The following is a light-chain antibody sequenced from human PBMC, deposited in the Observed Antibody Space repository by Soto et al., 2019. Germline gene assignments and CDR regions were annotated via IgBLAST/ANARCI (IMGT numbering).Light chain of an antibody. J-gene: IGKJ1*01. Sequence: DIQMTQVSSTQSASLGHRVTITFPASQSISSWLAWYQQKPGKAPKLLIYKASTLKSGVPSRFSGSGSGTEFTLTISSLQPDDFATYYCQHYNSYSEAFGQGTKVDIK. CDR2: KAS. CDR1: QSISSW. V-gene: IGKV1-5*03. CDR3: QHYNSYSEA.